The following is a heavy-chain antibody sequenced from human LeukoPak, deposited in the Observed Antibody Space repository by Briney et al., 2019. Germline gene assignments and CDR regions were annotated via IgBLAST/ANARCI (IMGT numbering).Heavy chain of an antibody. CDR3: ARHRGDAFDI. J-gene: IGHJ3*02. D-gene: IGHD3-10*01. CDR1: GYSFTSYG. CDR2: MNPNSGNT. V-gene: IGHV1-8*02. Sequence: GASVKVSCKTSGYSFTSYGINWVRQATGQGLEWMGWMNPNSGNTGYAQKFQGRVTMTRNTSISTAYMELSSLRSEDTAVYYCARHRGDAFDIWGQGTMVTVSS.